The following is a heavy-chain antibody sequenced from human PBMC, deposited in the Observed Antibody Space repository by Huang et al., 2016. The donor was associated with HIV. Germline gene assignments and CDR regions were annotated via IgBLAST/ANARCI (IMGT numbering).Heavy chain of an antibody. Sequence: QVQLHQWGAGLLKPSETLSLTCAVYGGSFGGYYGSWIRQPPGKGLEWIGEITHRGSTNSHPSLKSRVTISEETAKNQFSLKLSSVTAADTAVYYCARAPHYGSGSYYYWGQGTLVTVSS. CDR3: ARAPHYGSGSYYY. J-gene: IGHJ4*02. CDR2: ITHRGST. V-gene: IGHV4-34*01. CDR1: GGSFGGYY. D-gene: IGHD3-10*01.